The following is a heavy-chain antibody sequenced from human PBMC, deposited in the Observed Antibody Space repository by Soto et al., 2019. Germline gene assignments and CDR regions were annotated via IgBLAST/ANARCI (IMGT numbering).Heavy chain of an antibody. CDR1: GFTFSSYA. V-gene: IGHV3-30-3*01. Sequence: QVQLVESGGGVVQPGRSLRLSCAASGFTFSSYAMHWVRQAPGKGLEWVAVISYDGSNKYYADSVKGRFTISRDNSKNTLYLQMNSLRAEDTAVYYCAREGLSGSSDYWGQGTLVTVSS. CDR3: AREGLSGSSDY. D-gene: IGHD6-25*01. CDR2: ISYDGSNK. J-gene: IGHJ4*02.